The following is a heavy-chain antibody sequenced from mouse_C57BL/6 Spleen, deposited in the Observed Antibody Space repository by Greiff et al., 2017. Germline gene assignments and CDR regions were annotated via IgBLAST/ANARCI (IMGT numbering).Heavy chain of an antibody. CDR2: ISDGGSYT. D-gene: IGHD6-2*01. V-gene: IGHV5-4*01. CDR3: ARASLQRAMDY. CDR1: GFTFSSYA. Sequence: QLVESGGGLVKPGGSLKLSCAASGFTFSSYAMSWVRQTPEKRLEWVATISDGGSYTYYPDNVKGRFTISRDNAKNNLYLQMSHLKSEDTAMYYCARASLQRAMDYWGQGTSVTVSS. J-gene: IGHJ4*01.